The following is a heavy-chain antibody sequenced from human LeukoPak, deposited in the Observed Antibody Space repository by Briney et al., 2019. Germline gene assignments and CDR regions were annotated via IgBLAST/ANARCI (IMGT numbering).Heavy chain of an antibody. CDR2: VNPNSGGT. Sequence: ASVKVSCKASGYTFTGYYMHLVRQAPGQGLEWMGRVNPNSGGTNYAQKFQGRVTMTRDTSISTAYMELSRLRSDDTAVYYCARVVAVAKNWFDPWGQGTLVTVSS. D-gene: IGHD6-19*01. CDR1: GYTFTGYY. J-gene: IGHJ5*02. CDR3: ARVVAVAKNWFDP. V-gene: IGHV1-2*06.